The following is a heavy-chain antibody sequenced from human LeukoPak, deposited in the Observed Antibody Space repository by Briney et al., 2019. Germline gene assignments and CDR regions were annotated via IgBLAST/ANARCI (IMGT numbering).Heavy chain of an antibody. V-gene: IGHV4-34*01. CDR2: IYHSGST. J-gene: IGHJ4*02. CDR1: GDSISGYH. CDR3: ARTGISSSSTNYFDY. D-gene: IGHD6-6*01. Sequence: SETLSLTCGVYGDSISGYHWTYIRQPPGKGLEWIGEIYHSGSTNYNPSLKSRVTISVDKSKNQFSLKLSSVTAADTAVYYCARTGISSSSTNYFDYWGQGTLVTVSS.